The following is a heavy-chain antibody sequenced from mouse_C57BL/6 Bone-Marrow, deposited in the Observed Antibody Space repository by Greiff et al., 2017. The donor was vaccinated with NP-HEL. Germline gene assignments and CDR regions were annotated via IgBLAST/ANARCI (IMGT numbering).Heavy chain of an antibody. D-gene: IGHD2-4*01. CDR2: IRNKANGYTT. CDR3: ASIYYDYGDLYFDV. CDR1: GFTFTDYY. V-gene: IGHV7-3*01. J-gene: IGHJ1*03. Sequence: EVKLVESGGGLVQPGGSLSLSCAASGFTFTDYYMSWVRQPPGKALEWLGFIRNKANGYTTEYSVSVKGRFTISRDYSQSILYLQMNALRAEDSAACYCASIYYDYGDLYFDVWGTGTTVTVSS.